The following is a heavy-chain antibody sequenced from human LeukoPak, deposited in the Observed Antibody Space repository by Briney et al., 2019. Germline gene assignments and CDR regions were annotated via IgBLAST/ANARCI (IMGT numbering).Heavy chain of an antibody. D-gene: IGHD3-9*01. CDR2: INPNSGGT. CDR3: ARGKPKHYDILTGLDC. Sequence: AASVKVSCKASGYTFTGYYMHWVRQAPGQGLEWMGWINPNSGGTNYAQKFQGRVTMTRDTSISTAYMELSRLRSDDTAVYYCARGKPKHYDILTGLDCWGQGTLVTVSS. V-gene: IGHV1-2*02. J-gene: IGHJ4*02. CDR1: GYTFTGYY.